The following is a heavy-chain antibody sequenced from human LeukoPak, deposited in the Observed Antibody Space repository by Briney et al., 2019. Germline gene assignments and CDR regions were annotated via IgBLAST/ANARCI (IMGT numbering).Heavy chain of an antibody. D-gene: IGHD3-22*01. CDR3: ARDHHRRLYDSQARDTFDI. J-gene: IGHJ3*02. CDR1: GFTVSSNY. Sequence: GGSLRLSCAASGFTVSSNYMNWVRQAPGKGLEWVSYIGGSSSTIYYADSVKGRFTISRDNAKNSLYLQMNSLRAEDTAVYYCARDHHRRLYDSQARDTFDIWGQGTMVTVSS. CDR2: IGGSSSTI. V-gene: IGHV3-48*01.